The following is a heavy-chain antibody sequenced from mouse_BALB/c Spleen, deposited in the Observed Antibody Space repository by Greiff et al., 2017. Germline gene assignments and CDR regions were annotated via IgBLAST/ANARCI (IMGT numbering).Heavy chain of an antibody. Sequence: QVQLQQPGAELVKPGASVKMSCKASGYTFTSYNMHWVKQTPGQGLEWIGAIYPGNGDTSYNQKFKGKATLTADKSSSTAYMQLSSLTSEDSAVYYCAREGITTGGPWFAYWGQGTLVTVSA. CDR1: GYTFTSYN. J-gene: IGHJ3*01. CDR2: IYPGNGDT. CDR3: AREGITTGGPWFAY. V-gene: IGHV1-12*01. D-gene: IGHD2-4*01.